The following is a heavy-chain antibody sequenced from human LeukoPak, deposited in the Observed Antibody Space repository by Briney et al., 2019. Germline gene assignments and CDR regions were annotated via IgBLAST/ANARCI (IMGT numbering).Heavy chain of an antibody. CDR1: GGSISSSTYY. Sequence: SDTLSLTCIISGGSISSSTYYWGWIRQPPGKGLEWIGNIYYSGSTYYNPSLKSRVSISADTSKNQFSLKLTSVTAADTAVYYCARAPEYGLYYFDYWGQGTLVTVSS. V-gene: IGHV4-39*07. CDR3: ARAPEYGLYYFDY. CDR2: IYYSGST. D-gene: IGHD1-14*01. J-gene: IGHJ4*02.